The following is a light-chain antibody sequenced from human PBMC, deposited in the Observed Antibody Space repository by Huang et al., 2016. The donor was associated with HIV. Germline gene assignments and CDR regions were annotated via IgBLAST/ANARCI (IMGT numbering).Light chain of an antibody. CDR1: QSLASSF. V-gene: IGKV3-20*01. CDR2: AVS. Sequence: EIVLTQSPGTLSLSPGDRATLSCRTSQSLASSFLAWYQKKPGQAPRLLIYAVSGRATGTPDRFSGYGSGTDFTLTISGLEAEDFAVYYCQQYGGSSLTFGGGTKVEIK. J-gene: IGKJ4*01. CDR3: QQYGGSSLT.